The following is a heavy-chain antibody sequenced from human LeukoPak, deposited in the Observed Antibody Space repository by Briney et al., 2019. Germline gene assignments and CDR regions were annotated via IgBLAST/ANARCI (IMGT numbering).Heavy chain of an antibody. V-gene: IGHV4-39*07. CDR1: GGSISNSSPYY. CDR2: IIHNGSR. CDR3: VRGFCRGDSCYSAEYFQH. J-gene: IGHJ1*01. Sequence: PSETLSLTCTVSGGSISNSSPYYWTWIRQTPEKGLEWIGEIIHNGSRSVNPSLESRVTISVDTSKNQFSLKLTSVTAADTSVYYCVRGFCRGDSCYSAEYFQHWGQGTLVTVSS. D-gene: IGHD2-15*01.